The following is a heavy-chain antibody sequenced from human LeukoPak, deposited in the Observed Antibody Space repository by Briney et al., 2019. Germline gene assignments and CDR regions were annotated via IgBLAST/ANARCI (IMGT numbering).Heavy chain of an antibody. CDR1: GDTFSSHA. J-gene: IGHJ6*02. V-gene: IGHV1-69*04. CDR3: AREPAGEAMLRGGTDYYYGMDV. CDR2: IIPILGKT. Sequence: GASVKVSCKASGDTFSSHAISWVRQAPGQGLEWMGRIIPILGKTLYAQKFQGRVTITADKSTSTAYMELSSLRSEDTAVYYCAREPAGEAMLRGGTDYYYGMDVWGQGTTVTVSS. D-gene: IGHD3-10*01.